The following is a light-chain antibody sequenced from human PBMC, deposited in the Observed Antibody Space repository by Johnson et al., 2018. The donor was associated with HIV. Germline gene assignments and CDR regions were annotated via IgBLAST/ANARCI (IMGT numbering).Light chain of an antibody. V-gene: IGLV1-51*02. CDR1: VSNIESYF. CDR3: GIWDASLSPLYV. CDR2: EDN. J-gene: IGLJ1*01. Sequence: VLTQPPSVSAAPGQTVNISCSGNVSNIESYFVSWYQQLPGAAPTLLIYEDNKRPSGIPDRFSGSKSGPPATLGITGLQTGDEAYYYCGIWDASLSPLYVFGTGTKITVL.